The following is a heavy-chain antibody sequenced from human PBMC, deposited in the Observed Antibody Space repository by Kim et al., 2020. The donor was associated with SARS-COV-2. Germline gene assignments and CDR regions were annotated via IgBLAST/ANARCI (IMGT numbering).Heavy chain of an antibody. V-gene: IGHV3-33*01. J-gene: IGHJ4*02. CDR2: IWYDASYK. D-gene: IGHD6-19*01. CDR3: ARDSGSSVYYLDY. CDR1: GFNFNDHG. Sequence: GGSLRLSCAASGFNFNDHGMHWVRQAPGKGLEWVAVIWYDASYKYYGDSVKGRFTITRDNSKRMVYLQMNSLTAEDTAVYYCARDSGSSVYYLDYWGQGTRVTVSS.